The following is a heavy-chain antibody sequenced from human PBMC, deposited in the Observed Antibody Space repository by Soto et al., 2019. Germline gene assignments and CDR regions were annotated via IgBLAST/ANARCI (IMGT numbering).Heavy chain of an antibody. CDR1: GFTFRSYG. Sequence: PGGSLRLSCAASGFTFRSYGMHWVRQAPGKGLEWVAVISYDGSNKYYADSVKGRITISRDNSKNTLSLQMNSLRAEDTAVYHCAKALYSSAFHSDGIYVRTQRATVPVS. J-gene: IGHJ6*02. CDR2: ISYDGSNK. CDR3: AKALYSSAFHSDGIYV. D-gene: IGHD5-18*01. V-gene: IGHV3-30*18.